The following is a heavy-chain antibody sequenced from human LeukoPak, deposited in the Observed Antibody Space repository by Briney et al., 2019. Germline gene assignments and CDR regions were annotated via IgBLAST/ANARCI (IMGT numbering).Heavy chain of an antibody. D-gene: IGHD1-1*01. Sequence: GGSLRLSCAASGFTFSSYAMHWVRQAPGKGLEWVAVISYDGSNKYYADSVKGRFTISRDNSKNTLYLQMNSLRAEDTAVYYRAREWNADYWGQGTLVTVSS. CDR2: ISYDGSNK. J-gene: IGHJ4*02. CDR3: AREWNADY. V-gene: IGHV3-30-3*01. CDR1: GFTFSSYA.